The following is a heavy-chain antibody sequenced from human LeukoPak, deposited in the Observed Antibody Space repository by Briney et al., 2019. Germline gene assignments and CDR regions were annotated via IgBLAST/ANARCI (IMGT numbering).Heavy chain of an antibody. V-gene: IGHV3-9*01. CDR1: GFTFDDYA. Sequence: GGSLRLSCAASGFTFDDYAMHWVRQAPGKGLEWVSGISWNSGSIGYADSVKGRFTISRDNAKNSLYLHMDSLTKEDTAFYYCARGPGFPRDYWGQGTLVIVSS. CDR3: ARGPGFPRDY. CDR2: ISWNSGSI. J-gene: IGHJ4*02.